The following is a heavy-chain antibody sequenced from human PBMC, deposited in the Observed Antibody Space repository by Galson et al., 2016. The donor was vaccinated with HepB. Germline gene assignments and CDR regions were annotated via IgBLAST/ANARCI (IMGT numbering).Heavy chain of an antibody. CDR3: ARDSSPGTEATGWYDAFDL. Sequence: SLRLSCAASGITFRSYWMTWVRQTPGRGLEWVANIKGDGSKIHYADSVEGRFTISRDNAQSSMFLQMSSLRPEDTALYYCARDSSPGTEATGWYDAFDLWGHGTMVAVSS. CDR2: IKGDGSKI. CDR1: GITFRSYW. J-gene: IGHJ3*01. V-gene: IGHV3-7*03. D-gene: IGHD6-19*01.